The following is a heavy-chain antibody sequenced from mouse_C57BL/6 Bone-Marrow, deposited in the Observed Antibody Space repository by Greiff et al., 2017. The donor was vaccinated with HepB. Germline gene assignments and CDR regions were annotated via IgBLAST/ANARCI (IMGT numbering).Heavy chain of an antibody. V-gene: IGHV1-76*01. CDR2: IYPGSGNT. J-gene: IGHJ3*01. CDR3: ASHLPWFAY. CDR1: GYTFTDYY. Sequence: VKLMESGAELVRPGASVKLSCKASGYTFTDYYINWVKQRPGQGLEWIARIYPGSGNTYYNEKFKSKATLTVDTSSSTAYMQLSSLTSEDSAVYYCASHLPWFAYWGQGTLVTVSA.